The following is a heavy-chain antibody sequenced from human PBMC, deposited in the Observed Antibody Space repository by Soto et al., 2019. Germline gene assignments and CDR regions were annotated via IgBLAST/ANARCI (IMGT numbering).Heavy chain of an antibody. Sequence: QVQLQESGPGLVKPSQTLSLTCTVSGGSISSGGYYWSWIRQHPGKGLEWIGYIYYSGSTYYNPSLKSRVAPSDHPSKTHCSQVLSSVRGADTAVYYRASHDLKLKYYYDSGGYLPKYLHYGKDVWGQGTTVTVSS. J-gene: IGHJ6*02. CDR3: ASHDLKLKYYYDSGGYLPKYLHYGKDV. D-gene: IGHD3-22*01. CDR2: IYYSGST. CDR1: GGSISSGGYY. V-gene: IGHV4-31*03.